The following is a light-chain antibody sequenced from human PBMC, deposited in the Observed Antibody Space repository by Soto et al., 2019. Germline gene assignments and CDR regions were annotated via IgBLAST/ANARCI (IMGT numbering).Light chain of an antibody. CDR2: AAS. Sequence: IQMRHSPSSLSASVLYRVTITFLSIQGIINYLAWYQQKPGKVPKLLIYAASTLQSGVPSRFSGSGSATDFTLTISSLQPDDVATYFCQKYDSALSWTFGQGTKVDIK. CDR1: QGIINY. CDR3: QKYDSALSWT. J-gene: IGKJ1*01. V-gene: IGKV1-27*01.